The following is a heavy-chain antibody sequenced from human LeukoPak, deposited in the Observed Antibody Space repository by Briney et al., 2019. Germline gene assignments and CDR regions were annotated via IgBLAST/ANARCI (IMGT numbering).Heavy chain of an antibody. Sequence: SETLSLTCTVSGGSISSYYWSWIRQPPGKGLEWIGYIYYSGSTNYNPSLKSRVTISVDTSKNQFSLKLSSVTAADTAVYYCARGESIAARSSSYNWFDPWGQGTLVTVSS. CDR1: GGSISSYY. CDR2: IYYSGST. V-gene: IGHV4-59*01. J-gene: IGHJ5*02. D-gene: IGHD6-6*01. CDR3: ARGESIAARSSSYNWFDP.